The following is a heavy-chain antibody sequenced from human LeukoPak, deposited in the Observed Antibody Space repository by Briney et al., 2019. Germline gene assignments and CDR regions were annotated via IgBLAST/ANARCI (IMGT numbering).Heavy chain of an antibody. Sequence: GGSLRLSCAASGFTFSSYEMNWVRQAPGKGLEWVSYISSSGSTIYYADSVKGRFTISRDNAKNSLYLQMNSLRAEDTALYYCARRLRDWFDPWGQGTLVTVSS. CDR3: ARRLRDWFDP. CDR2: ISSSGSTI. J-gene: IGHJ5*02. D-gene: IGHD4-17*01. V-gene: IGHV3-48*03. CDR1: GFTFSSYE.